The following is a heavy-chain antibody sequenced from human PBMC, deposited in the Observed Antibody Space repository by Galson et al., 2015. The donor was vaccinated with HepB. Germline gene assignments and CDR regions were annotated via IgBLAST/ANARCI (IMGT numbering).Heavy chain of an antibody. CDR3: ARNYDSSGYYYVGVRVYYFDY. J-gene: IGHJ4*02. CDR1: GYTFTSYG. Sequence: SVKVSCKASGYTFTSYGISWVRQAPGQGLEWMGWISAYNGNTNYAQKLQGRVTMTTDTSTSTAYMELRSLRSDDTAVYYCARNYDSSGYYYVGVRVYYFDYWGQGTLVTVSS. CDR2: ISAYNGNT. V-gene: IGHV1-18*01. D-gene: IGHD3-22*01.